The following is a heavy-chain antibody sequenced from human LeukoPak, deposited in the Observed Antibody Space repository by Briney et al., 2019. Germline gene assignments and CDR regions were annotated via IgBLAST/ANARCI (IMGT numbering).Heavy chain of an antibody. CDR1: GGSITSSSFY. CDR2: IYYIGSN. Sequence: SETLSLTCTVSGGSITSSSFYWGWIRQPPGKGLEWIASIYYIGSNYYNPSLKSPVTMSVDTSKNQFTLKLSSVTAADTAVYYCARRVYDLLTGSYDAFDIWGQGTMVTVSS. D-gene: IGHD3-9*01. CDR3: ARRVYDLLTGSYDAFDI. V-gene: IGHV4-39*01. J-gene: IGHJ3*02.